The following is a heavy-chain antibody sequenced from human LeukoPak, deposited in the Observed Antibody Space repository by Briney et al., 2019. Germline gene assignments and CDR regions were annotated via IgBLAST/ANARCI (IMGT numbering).Heavy chain of an antibody. J-gene: IGHJ6*03. CDR1: GGSISSSSYY. Sequence: SETLSLTCTVSGGSISSSSYYWGWIRQPPGKGLEWIGSIYYSGSTYYNPSLKSRVTISVDTSKNQFSLKLSSVTAADTAVYYCARVTMVRGGFYYYYYMDVWGKGTTVTVSS. D-gene: IGHD3-10*01. CDR2: IYYSGST. V-gene: IGHV4-39*07. CDR3: ARVTMVRGGFYYYYYMDV.